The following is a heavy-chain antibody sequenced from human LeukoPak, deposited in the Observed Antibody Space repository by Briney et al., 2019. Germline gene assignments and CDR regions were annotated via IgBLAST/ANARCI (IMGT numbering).Heavy chain of an antibody. D-gene: IGHD5-18*01. CDR3: AKIICHHCSYAQNAFDS. J-gene: IGHJ4*02. CDR1: GFIFSIYS. CDR2: ISSSSIYI. V-gene: IGHV3-21*01. Sequence: GGSLRLSCAASGFIFSIYSMNWVRQAPGKGLEWVSSISSSSIYIYYADSVEGRFTISRDNSKNTVYLQMNSLRAEDTAIYYCAKIICHHCSYAQNAFDSWGRGTLVTVSS.